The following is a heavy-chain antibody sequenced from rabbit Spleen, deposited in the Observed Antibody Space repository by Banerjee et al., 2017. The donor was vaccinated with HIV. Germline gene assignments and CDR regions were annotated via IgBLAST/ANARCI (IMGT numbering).Heavy chain of an antibody. CDR3: ARDYIDVGSGFNL. J-gene: IGHJ4*01. V-gene: IGHV1S45*01. CDR1: GFSFSSGYD. Sequence: QEQLEESGGGLVQPQGSLTLTCTASGFSFSSGYDMSWVRQAPGKGLEWIGFIYTGNGKNYYASWAKGRFTISKTSSTTVTLQMTSLTAADTATFFCARDYIDVGSGFNLWGPGTLVTVS. CDR2: IYTGNGKN. D-gene: IGHD3-1*01.